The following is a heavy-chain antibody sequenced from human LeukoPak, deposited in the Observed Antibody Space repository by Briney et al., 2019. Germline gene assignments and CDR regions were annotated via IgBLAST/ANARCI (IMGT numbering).Heavy chain of an antibody. V-gene: IGHV5-10-1*01. CDR3: ASTGYCSSTSCYGIDY. CDR1: GYSFTSYR. CDR2: IDPSDSYT. D-gene: IGHD2-2*01. J-gene: IGHJ4*02. Sequence: GESLKISCKGSGYSFTSYRISWVRQMPGKGLEWMGRIDPSDSYTNYSPSFQGHVTISADKSISTAYLQWSSLKASDTAMYYCASTGYCSSTSCYGIDYWGQGTLVTVSS.